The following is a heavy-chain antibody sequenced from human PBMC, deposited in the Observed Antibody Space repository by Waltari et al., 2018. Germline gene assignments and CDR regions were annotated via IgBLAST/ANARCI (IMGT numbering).Heavy chain of an antibody. V-gene: IGHV1-8*01. Sequence: QVQLVQSGAEVKKPGASVKVSCKASGYTFTSYDINWVRQATGQGLEWMGWMNPNSGNTGYAKKFQGRVTRTRNTSISTAYMELSSLRSEDTAVYYCALIGYCSSTSCSKGDYYGMDVWGQGTTVTVSS. CDR2: MNPNSGNT. D-gene: IGHD2-2*01. J-gene: IGHJ6*02. CDR1: GYTFTSYD. CDR3: ALIGYCSSTSCSKGDYYGMDV.